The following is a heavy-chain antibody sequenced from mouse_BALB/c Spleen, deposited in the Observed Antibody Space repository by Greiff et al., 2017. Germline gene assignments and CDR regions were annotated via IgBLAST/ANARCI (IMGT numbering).Heavy chain of an antibody. V-gene: IGHV1-82*01. Sequence: VKLQESGPELVKPGASVKISCKASGYAFSSSWMNWVKQRPGQGLEWIGRIYPGDGDTNYNGKFKGKATLTADKSSSTAYMQLSSLTSVDSAVYFCARYDYAMDYWGQGTSVTVSS. D-gene: IGHD2-14*01. CDR1: GYAFSSSW. CDR2: IYPGDGDT. CDR3: ARYDYAMDY. J-gene: IGHJ4*01.